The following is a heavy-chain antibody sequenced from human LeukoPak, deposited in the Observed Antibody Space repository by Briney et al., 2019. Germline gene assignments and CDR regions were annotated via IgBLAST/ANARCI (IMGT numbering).Heavy chain of an antibody. CDR1: GGSFSGYY. CDR2: IYYSGST. J-gene: IGHJ4*02. D-gene: IGHD5-24*01. Sequence: SETLSLTCAVYGGSFSGYYWSWIRQPPGKGLEWIGYIYYSGSTNYNPSLKSRVTISVDTSKNQFSLKLSSVTAADTAVYYCAKSRDGYNLGHFDYWGQGTLVTVSS. V-gene: IGHV4-59*01. CDR3: AKSRDGYNLGHFDY.